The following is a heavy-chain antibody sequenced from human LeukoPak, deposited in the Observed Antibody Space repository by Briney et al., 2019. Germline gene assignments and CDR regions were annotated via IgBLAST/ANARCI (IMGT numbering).Heavy chain of an antibody. D-gene: IGHD2-15*01. CDR2: ISYDGSNK. J-gene: IGHJ4*02. CDR1: GFPFTSYA. CDR3: ARGRRCSGGSCYGRLDY. Sequence: GGPLRLSCAASGFPFTSYAMHWVRQAPGKGLEWVAVISYDGSNKYYADSVKGRFTISRDNSKNTLYLQMNSLRAEDTAVYYCARGRRCSGGSCYGRLDYWGQGTLVTVSS. V-gene: IGHV3-30*04.